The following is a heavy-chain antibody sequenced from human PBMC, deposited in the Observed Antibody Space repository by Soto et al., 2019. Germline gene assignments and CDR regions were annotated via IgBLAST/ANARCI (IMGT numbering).Heavy chain of an antibody. V-gene: IGHV3-23*01. D-gene: IGHD2-2*01. CDR1: GFTFSYYT. J-gene: IGHJ6*02. CDR2: ISGSGDTI. Sequence: EVQLLESGGGLVQPGGSLRLSCAASGFTFSYYTMSWVRQAPGQGLEWVSGISGSGDTIYYEDSVKGRFTISRDNSKNTQYLQMNSLRADDTAVYYCADPVTAATHYDYYDMDVWGQGTTVTVSS. CDR3: ADPVTAATHYDYYDMDV.